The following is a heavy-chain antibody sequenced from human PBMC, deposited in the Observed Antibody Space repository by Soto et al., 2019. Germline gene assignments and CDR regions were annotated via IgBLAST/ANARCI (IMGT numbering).Heavy chain of an antibody. V-gene: IGHV3-23*01. D-gene: IGHD5-12*01. CDR1: GFTFSSYA. CDR2: ISGSGGST. Sequence: EVQLLESGGGLVQPGGSLRLSCAASGFTFSSYAMSWVRQAPGKGLEWVSAISGSGGSTYYADSVKGRFTISRDNSKNTLYLQMNSLRAEDTAVYYCAKDVSGYDFFPSGAINWYFDLWGRGTLVTVSS. J-gene: IGHJ2*01. CDR3: AKDVSGYDFFPSGAINWYFDL.